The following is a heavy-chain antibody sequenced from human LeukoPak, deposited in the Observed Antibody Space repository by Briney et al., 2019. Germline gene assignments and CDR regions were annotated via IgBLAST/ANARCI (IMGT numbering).Heavy chain of an antibody. J-gene: IGHJ4*02. CDR2: ISGSGGST. D-gene: IGHD3-16*02. Sequence: QSGGTLRLSCAASGFTFSSYGMSWVRQGPGKGLEWVSAISGSGGSTYYADSVKGRFTISRDNSKNTLYLQMNSLRAEDTAVYYCARSLSSRFSGPRRPYYFDYWGQGTLVTVSS. V-gene: IGHV3-23*01. CDR1: GFTFSSYG. CDR3: ARSLSSRFSGPRRPYYFDY.